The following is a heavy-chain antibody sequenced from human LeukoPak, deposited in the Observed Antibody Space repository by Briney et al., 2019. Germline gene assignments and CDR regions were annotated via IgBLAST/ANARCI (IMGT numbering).Heavy chain of an antibody. D-gene: IGHD2-21*02. CDR2: IKQDGGEE. CDR3: ARGLMTLEY. Sequence: GGSLRLSCAASGFTFSSYVMTWVRQALGKGLEWVASIKQDGGEEYYEDSVRGRFTISRDSAKNSLYLQMNSLRADDTAVYLCARGLMTLEYWGQGILVTVSS. V-gene: IGHV3-7*01. J-gene: IGHJ4*02. CDR1: GFTFSSYV.